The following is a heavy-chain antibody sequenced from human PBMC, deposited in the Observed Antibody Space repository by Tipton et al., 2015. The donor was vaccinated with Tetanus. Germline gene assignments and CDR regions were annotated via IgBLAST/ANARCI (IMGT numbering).Heavy chain of an antibody. J-gene: IGHJ6*02. CDR3: VTVNFPNYYHCGMDV. CDR2: SHYSGST. CDR1: GGSVSGGDYH. Sequence: LRLSCTVSGGSVSGGDYHWSWIRQPPGKGLEWIGYSHYSGSTSSNPSLKSRVTISLDTSKNQFSLKLNSVTAADTAMYYCVTVNFPNYYHCGMDVWGQGTTVTVSS. D-gene: IGHD1-1*01. V-gene: IGHV4-61*08.